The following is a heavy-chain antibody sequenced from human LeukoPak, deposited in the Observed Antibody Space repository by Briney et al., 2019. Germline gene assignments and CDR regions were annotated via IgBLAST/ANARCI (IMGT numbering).Heavy chain of an antibody. CDR1: GFTFSSYE. CDR3: ARSKSHPGIAPGRYMIDP. V-gene: IGHV3-21*01. CDR2: ISSSSSYI. J-gene: IGHJ5*02. D-gene: IGHD6-13*01. Sequence: GGSLRLSCAASGFTFSSYELNWVRQAPGKGLEWVSSISSSSSYIYYADSVKGRFTISRDNAKNSLYLQMNSLRAEDTAVYYCARSKSHPGIAPGRYMIDPWGQGTLVTVSS.